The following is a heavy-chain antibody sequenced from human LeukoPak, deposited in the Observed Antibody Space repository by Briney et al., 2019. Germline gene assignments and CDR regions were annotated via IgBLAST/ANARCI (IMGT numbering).Heavy chain of an antibody. J-gene: IGHJ6*03. CDR3: AKDRGYSSGYYYYYYMDV. D-gene: IGHD6-19*01. CDR1: GFTFDDYA. Sequence: GGSLRLSCAASGFTFDDYAMHWVRQAPGKGLEWVSGISWNSGSIGYADSVKGRFTISRDNAKNSLYLQMNSLRAEDTALYYCAKDRGYSSGYYYYYYMDVWGKGTTVTISS. CDR2: ISWNSGSI. V-gene: IGHV3-9*01.